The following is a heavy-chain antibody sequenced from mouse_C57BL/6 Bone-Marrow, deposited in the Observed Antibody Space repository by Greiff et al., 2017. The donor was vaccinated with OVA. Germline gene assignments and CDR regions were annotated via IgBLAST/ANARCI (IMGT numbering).Heavy chain of an antibody. CDR1: GFSLTSYG. V-gene: IGHV2-2*01. CDR3: ARNYDGSSYEFDY. Sequence: VQLQESGPGLVQPSQSLSITCPVSGFSLTSYGVHWVRQSPGKGLEWLGVIWSGGSTDYNAAFKSRLSISKDNYKSQVFFKMNSLQADDTAIYYCARNYDGSSYEFDYWGQGTTLTVSS. CDR2: IWSGGST. J-gene: IGHJ2*01. D-gene: IGHD1-1*01.